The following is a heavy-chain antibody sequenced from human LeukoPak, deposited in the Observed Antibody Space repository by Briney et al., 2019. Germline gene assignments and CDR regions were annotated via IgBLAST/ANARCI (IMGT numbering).Heavy chain of an antibody. CDR1: GFTVSSNY. Sequence: PGGSLRLSCAASGFTVSSNYLSWVRQAPGKGLECVSVIYSGGNTYYADPVKGRFTISRDNSKNTLFLQMNSLRAEDTAVYYCARRGDGGRSFDYWGQGTLVTVSS. CDR2: IYSGGNT. V-gene: IGHV3-53*01. D-gene: IGHD4-23*01. CDR3: ARRGDGGRSFDY. J-gene: IGHJ4*02.